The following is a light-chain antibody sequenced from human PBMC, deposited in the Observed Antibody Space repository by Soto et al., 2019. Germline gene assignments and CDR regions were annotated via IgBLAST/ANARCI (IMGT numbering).Light chain of an antibody. CDR2: GAS. Sequence: EIVMTQSPSTLSLSPGERATLSCRASQGVTSDLAWYQHKPGQVPRLLIYGASTGATGIPARFSGSGSGTEFTLTINSLQSEDFAIYYCQQYNSWPITFGGGTKVDIK. J-gene: IGKJ4*01. CDR3: QQYNSWPIT. V-gene: IGKV3-15*01. CDR1: QGVTSD.